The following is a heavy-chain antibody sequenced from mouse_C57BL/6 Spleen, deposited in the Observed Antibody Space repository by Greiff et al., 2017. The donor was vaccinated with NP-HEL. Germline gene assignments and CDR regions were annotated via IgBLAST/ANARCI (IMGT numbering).Heavy chain of an antibody. J-gene: IGHJ3*01. D-gene: IGHD1-1*01. V-gene: IGHV5-2*01. Sequence: EVKLVESGGGLVQPGESLKLSCESNEYEFPSHDMSWVRKTPEKRLELVAAINSAGGSTYYPDTMERRFIISRDNTKKTLYLQISSLRSEDTALYYWARHGYGSPFAYWGQGTLVTVSA. CDR2: INSAGGST. CDR1: EYEFPSHD. CDR3: ARHGYGSPFAY.